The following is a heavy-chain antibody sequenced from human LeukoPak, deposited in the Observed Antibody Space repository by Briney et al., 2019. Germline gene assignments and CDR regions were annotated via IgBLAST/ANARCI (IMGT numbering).Heavy chain of an antibody. J-gene: IGHJ4*02. Sequence: SGPTLVNPTQTLTLTCTLSGFSLSTNGVGVGWIRQPPGKALEWLTLIYWDDDKRYNTSLRSRLTVTKDISNSQVVLTMTNVDPVDTATYFCAHRLLGITTNWNHGYFDYWGQGMLVTVSS. CDR1: GFSLSTNGVG. D-gene: IGHD1-14*01. CDR3: AHRLLGITTNWNHGYFDY. V-gene: IGHV2-5*02. CDR2: IYWDDDK.